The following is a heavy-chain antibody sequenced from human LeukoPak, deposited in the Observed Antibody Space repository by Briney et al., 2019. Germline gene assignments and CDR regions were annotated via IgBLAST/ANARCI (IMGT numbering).Heavy chain of an antibody. CDR1: GFSFRTYD. CDR3: ARSGRVVPTARSWYFDF. CDR2: ISGSGENT. D-gene: IGHD2-2*01. Sequence: GGSLRLSCAASGFSFRTYDMSWVRQDPGKGVEGVSTISGSGENTYYADSLKGRFTIATDNPKSRLNLEMISLRAEDTAVYYCARSGRVVPTARSWYFDFWGRGTLVTVSS. J-gene: IGHJ2*01. V-gene: IGHV3-23*01.